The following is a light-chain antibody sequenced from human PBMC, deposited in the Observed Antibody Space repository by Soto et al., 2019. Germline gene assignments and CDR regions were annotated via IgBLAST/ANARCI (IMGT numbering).Light chain of an antibody. CDR1: SSDVGGYDY. CDR3: ISYSSSSTYV. J-gene: IGLJ1*01. V-gene: IGLV2-14*01. CDR2: DVS. Sequence: QSALPQPASVSGSPGQSITISCTGTSSDVGGYDYVSWYQQPPGKAPKLIIYDVSDRPSGVSSRFSGSKSGNTASLTISWLQDEDEADYYCISYSSSSTYVFGTGTKVTVL.